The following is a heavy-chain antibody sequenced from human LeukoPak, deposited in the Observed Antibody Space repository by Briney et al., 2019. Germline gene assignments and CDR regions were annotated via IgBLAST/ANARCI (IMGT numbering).Heavy chain of an antibody. D-gene: IGHD1-26*01. CDR3: ATSLKVGATLTFDY. CDR2: ISYDGSNK. CDR1: GFTFSSYA. V-gene: IGHV3-30-3*01. Sequence: GGSLRLSCAASGFTFSSYAMHWVRQAPGKGLEWVSVISYDGSNKYYADSVKGRFTISRDNSKNTLYLQMNSLRAEDTAVYYCATSLKVGATLTFDYWGQGTLVTVSS. J-gene: IGHJ4*02.